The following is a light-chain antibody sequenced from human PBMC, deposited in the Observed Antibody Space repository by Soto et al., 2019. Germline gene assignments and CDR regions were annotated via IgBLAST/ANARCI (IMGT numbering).Light chain of an antibody. CDR1: QSVSSS. Sequence: EVVMTQSPATLSMSPGERATLSCRASQSVSSSLAWYQQKPVQAPRLLIYGASTRATGIPDRFSGSGSEREITINISSLQAEDFAIYYYKHYNNWWTIGRGTKVEIK. CDR2: GAS. V-gene: IGKV3-15*01. CDR3: KHYNNWWT. J-gene: IGKJ1*01.